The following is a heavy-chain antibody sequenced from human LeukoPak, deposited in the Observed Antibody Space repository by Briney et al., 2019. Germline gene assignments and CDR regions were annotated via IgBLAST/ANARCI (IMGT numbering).Heavy chain of an antibody. D-gene: IGHD3-3*01. V-gene: IGHV1-69*13. CDR2: IIPMSGTA. CDR1: GGTFNNFA. CDR3: ASPVKYYDTWSGYPPFDY. Sequence: GASVKVSCKASGGTFNNFAISWVRQAPGQGLEWVGGIIPMSGTANYAQKFQGRATITADESTSTAYMELSSLRSEDTAIYYCASPVKYYDTWSGYPPFDYWGQGTLVTVSS. J-gene: IGHJ4*02.